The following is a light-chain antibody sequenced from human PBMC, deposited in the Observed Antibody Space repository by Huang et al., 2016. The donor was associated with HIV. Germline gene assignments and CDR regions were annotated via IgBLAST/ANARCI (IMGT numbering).Light chain of an antibody. CDR1: QSVLYSSNTKNT. Sequence: DIVMTQSPDSLAVSLGERATINCKSSQSVLYSSNTKNTLAWYQQKPGQPPKLLIYWASTRESGVPDRFSGSGSGTDFTLTISSLQAEDVAVYYCQQYYSTPPVTFGPGTKVDIK. J-gene: IGKJ3*01. CDR3: QQYYSTPPVT. CDR2: WAS. V-gene: IGKV4-1*01.